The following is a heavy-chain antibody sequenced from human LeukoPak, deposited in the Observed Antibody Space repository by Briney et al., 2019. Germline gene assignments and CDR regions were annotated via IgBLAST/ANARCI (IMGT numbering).Heavy chain of an antibody. CDR3: ARQDTAMVTSAFDI. D-gene: IGHD5-18*01. V-gene: IGHV4-39*01. CDR2: IYYSGST. Sequence: SETLSLTCTVSGYSISSSYYWGWIRQPPGKGLEWIGSIYYSGSTYYNPSLKSRVTISVDTSKNQFSLKLSSVTAADTAVYYCARQDTAMVTSAFDIWGQGTMVTVSS. CDR1: GYSISSSYY. J-gene: IGHJ3*02.